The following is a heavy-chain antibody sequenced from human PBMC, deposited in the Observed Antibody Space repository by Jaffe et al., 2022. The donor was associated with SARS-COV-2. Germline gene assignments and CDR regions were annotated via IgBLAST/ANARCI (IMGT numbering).Heavy chain of an antibody. CDR2: IGISARTI. CDR3: ATQDTPNPPDY. V-gene: IGHV3-11*01. J-gene: IGHJ4*02. CDR1: GFTFSDYS. Sequence: QVQLVESGGGLVKPGGSLRLSCTAPGFTFSDYSMSWIRQAPDKGLEWIAHIGISARTISHADSVKGRFTISRDDTRNSVYLQMNSLRVDDTAVYYCATQDTPNPPDYWGQGTLVTVSS.